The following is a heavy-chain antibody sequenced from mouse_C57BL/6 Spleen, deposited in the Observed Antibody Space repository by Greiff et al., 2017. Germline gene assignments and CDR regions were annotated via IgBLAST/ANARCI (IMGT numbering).Heavy chain of an antibody. V-gene: IGHV1-18*01. J-gene: IGHJ4*01. CDR3: ARGARDYDGDYYAMDY. CDR2: INPYNGGT. D-gene: IGHD2-4*01. Sequence: EVQLQQSGPELVKPGASVKIPCKASGYTFTDYNMDWVKQSPGKSLEWIGDINPYNGGTIYNQKFKGKATLTVDKSSSTAYMELRSLTSEDTAVYYCARGARDYDGDYYAMDYWGQGTSVTVSS. CDR1: GYTFTDYN.